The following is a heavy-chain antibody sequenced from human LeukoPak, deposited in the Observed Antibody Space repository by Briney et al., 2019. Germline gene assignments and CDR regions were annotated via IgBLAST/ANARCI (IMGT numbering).Heavy chain of an antibody. J-gene: IGHJ6*03. D-gene: IGHD4-17*01. CDR3: ARGPTVTSYYCYYMDV. CDR2: ISSSGSTI. Sequence: GGSLRLSCAASGFTFSSYSMNWVRQAPGKGLEWVSYISSSGSTIYYADSVKGRFTISRDNAKNSLYLQMNSLRAEDTAVYYCARGPTVTSYYCYYMDVWGKGTTVTVSS. CDR1: GFTFSSYS. V-gene: IGHV3-48*01.